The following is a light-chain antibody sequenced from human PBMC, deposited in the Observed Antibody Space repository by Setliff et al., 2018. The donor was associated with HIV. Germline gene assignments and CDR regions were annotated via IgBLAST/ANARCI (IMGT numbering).Light chain of an antibody. Sequence: QSVLAQPASVSGSPGQSITISCTGTSSDVGGYNYVSWYQQHPGKAPKLMTHDVSNRPSGVSNRFSGSKSGNTASLTISGLQAEDEADYYCSSYTGSSTLFGGGTKVTVL. J-gene: IGLJ2*01. CDR1: SSDVGGYNY. V-gene: IGLV2-14*01. CDR2: DVS. CDR3: SSYTGSSTL.